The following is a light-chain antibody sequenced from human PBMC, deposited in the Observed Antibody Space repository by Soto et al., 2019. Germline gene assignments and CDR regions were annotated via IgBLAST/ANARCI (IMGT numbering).Light chain of an antibody. CDR3: AVWDDSLYV. CDR2: SNT. J-gene: IGLJ1*01. V-gene: IGLV1-44*01. CDR1: SSNIGKNT. Sequence: QSVLTQPPSVSGTPGQTVTISCSGSSSNIGKNTVNWYQHLPGTAPQLLIYSNTQRPLGVSVRFSGSKSGTSASLAISGLQSEDEADYYCAVWDDSLYVFGTGTMVTVL.